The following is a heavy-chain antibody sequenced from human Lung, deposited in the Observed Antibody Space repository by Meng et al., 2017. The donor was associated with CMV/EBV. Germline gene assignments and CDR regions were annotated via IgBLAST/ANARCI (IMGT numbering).Heavy chain of an antibody. V-gene: IGHV4-61*01. D-gene: IGHD3-3*01. CDR2: IYNSGST. J-gene: IGHJ4*02. CDR1: GGSVSTSSSY. CDR3: ARGFYDFWSGFGAVDY. Sequence: SXTXSLXCTVSGGSVSTSSSYWSWIRQPPGKGLEWIGFIYNSGSTNDNPSLKSRVTISVDTSKNQFSLKLTSVTVADTAVYYCARGFYDFWSGFGAVDYWXQG.